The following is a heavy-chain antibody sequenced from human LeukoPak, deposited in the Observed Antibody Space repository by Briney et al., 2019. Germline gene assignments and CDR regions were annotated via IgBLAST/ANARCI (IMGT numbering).Heavy chain of an antibody. V-gene: IGHV3-9*01. CDR3: AKDITAFSRYYYGMDV. D-gene: IGHD3-3*02. CDR2: ISWNSGSI. CDR1: GFTFDDYA. Sequence: PGGSLRLSCAASGFTFDDYAMHWVRQAPGKGLDWVSGISWNSGSIGYADSVKGRFTISRDNAKNSLYLQMNSLRAEDTALYYCAKDITAFSRYYYGMDVWGQGTTVTVSS. J-gene: IGHJ6*02.